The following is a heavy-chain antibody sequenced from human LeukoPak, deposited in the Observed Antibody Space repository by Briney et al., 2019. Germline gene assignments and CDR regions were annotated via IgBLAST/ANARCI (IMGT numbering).Heavy chain of an antibody. CDR1: GGSISSYY. J-gene: IGHJ4*02. D-gene: IGHD6-6*01. CDR3: ARERASAARPYIDY. Sequence: SETLSLTCTVSGGSISSYYWSWIRQPAGKGLEWIGRIYTSGSTNYNPSLKSRVTMSVDTSKNQFSLKLSSVTAADTAVYYCARERASAARPYIDYWGQGTLVTVSS. V-gene: IGHV4-4*07. CDR2: IYTSGST.